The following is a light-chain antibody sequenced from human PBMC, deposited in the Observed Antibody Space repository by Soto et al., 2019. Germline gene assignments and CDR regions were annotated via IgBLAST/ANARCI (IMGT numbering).Light chain of an antibody. J-gene: IGKJ4*01. CDR2: DAS. CDR1: QSVDSF. Sequence: TKSPGTLSLSPGVRTTLSCRASQSVDSFLAWYQKKPGKAPRLLIFDASTRATGIPARLSGSGYGTELTITISSVQSEDFEVYYCQQYEHWPLTFGGGTKVDIK. CDR3: QQYEHWPLT. V-gene: IGKV3-15*01.